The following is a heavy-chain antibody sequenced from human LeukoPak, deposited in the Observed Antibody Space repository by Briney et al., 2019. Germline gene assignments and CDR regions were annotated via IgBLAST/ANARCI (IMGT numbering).Heavy chain of an antibody. V-gene: IGHV4-34*01. D-gene: IGHD6-13*01. CDR2: INHSGST. CDR3: ARAQFGMAAAEGGFDY. Sequence: SETLSLTCAVYGGSFSGYYWSWIRQPPGKGLEWIGEINHSGSTNYNPSLKSRATISVDTSKNQFSLKLSSVTAADTAVYYCARAQFGMAAAEGGFDYWGQGTLVTVSS. CDR1: GGSFSGYY. J-gene: IGHJ4*02.